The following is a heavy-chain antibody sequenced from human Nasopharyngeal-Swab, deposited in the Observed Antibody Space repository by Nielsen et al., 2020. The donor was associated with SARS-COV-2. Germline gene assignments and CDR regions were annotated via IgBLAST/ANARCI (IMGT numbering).Heavy chain of an antibody. CDR3: ARGNGAFDN. D-gene: IGHD4-17*01. V-gene: IGHV4-34*01. CDR2: INHSGST. CDR1: GGSFSGYY. J-gene: IGHJ4*02. Sequence: SETLSLTCAVYGGSFSGYYWSWIRQPPGKGLEWIGEINHSGSTNYNPSLKSRVTISVDTSKNQFSLKLSSVTAADTAVYYCARGNGAFDNWGQGTLVTVSS.